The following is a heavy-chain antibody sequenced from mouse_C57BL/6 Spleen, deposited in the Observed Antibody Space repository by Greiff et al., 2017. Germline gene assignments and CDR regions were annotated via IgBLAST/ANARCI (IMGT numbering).Heavy chain of an antibody. V-gene: IGHV1-39*01. CDR3: ARAGDYDGDMDD. J-gene: IGHJ4*01. D-gene: IGHD2-4*01. Sequence: VQLQQSGPELVKPGASVKISCKASGYSFTDYNMNWVKQSNGKSLEWIGVINPNYGATSYNQKFKGKATLTVDQSSSTAYMQLTSLTSEDSAVYYCARAGDYDGDMDDWGKGTSVTVSS. CDR2: INPNYGAT. CDR1: GYSFTDYN.